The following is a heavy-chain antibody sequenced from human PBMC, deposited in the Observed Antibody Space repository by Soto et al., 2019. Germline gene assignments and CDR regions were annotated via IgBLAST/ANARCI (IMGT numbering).Heavy chain of an antibody. CDR3: ARSHGGAFWFFDL. CDR1: GGSLSGYF. J-gene: IGHJ2*01. CDR2: IHASGTA. V-gene: IGHV4-59*01. Sequence: SETLSLTCNVSGGSLSGYFWSWVRQPPGKRLEWLGYIHASGTANYNPSLKGRLTMLLDTSKNDFSLKLDSMAAADTAMYYCARSHGGAFWFFDLWGRGTLVTVSS. D-gene: IGHD2-21*01.